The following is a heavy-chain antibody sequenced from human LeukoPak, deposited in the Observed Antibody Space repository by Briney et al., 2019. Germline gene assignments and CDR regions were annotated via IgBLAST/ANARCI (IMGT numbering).Heavy chain of an antibody. CDR3: ATWGPTPYCSSTSCYFDY. CDR2: IISTFGTA. CDR1: VGTFSSYA. Sequence: SVQVSCQASVGTFSSYAIIWVRQASGQEFEWMGGIISTFGTANYAQNFQGRATITTDESTSTAYMELSSLRSEDTAVYYCATWGPTPYCSSTSCYFDYWGQGTLVTVSS. J-gene: IGHJ4*02. D-gene: IGHD2-2*01. V-gene: IGHV1-69*05.